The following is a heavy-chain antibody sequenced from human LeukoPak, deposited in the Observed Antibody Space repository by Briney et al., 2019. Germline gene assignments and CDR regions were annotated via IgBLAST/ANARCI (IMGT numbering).Heavy chain of an antibody. D-gene: IGHD1-26*01. J-gene: IGHJ3*02. CDR1: GGSISSSSYY. V-gene: IGHV4-39*07. Sequence: SETLSLNCTVSGGSISSSSYYWGWIRQPPGKGLEWIGSIYYSGSTYYNLSLKSRVTISVDTSKNQVSLELSSVTAADTAVYYCARDGRLDAFDIWGQGTMVTVSS. CDR2: IYYSGST. CDR3: ARDGRLDAFDI.